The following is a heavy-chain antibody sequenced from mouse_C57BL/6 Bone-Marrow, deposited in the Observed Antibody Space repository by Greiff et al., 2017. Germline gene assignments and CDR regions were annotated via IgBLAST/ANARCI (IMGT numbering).Heavy chain of an antibody. J-gene: IGHJ2*01. Sequence: VQLQQSGPELVKPGASVKISCKASGYTFTDYYMTWVKQSHGKSLEWIGDINPNNGGTSYNQKFKGKATLTVDKSSSTAYMELRSLTSEDSAVYYCAREGDYDGSNDYWGQGTTLTVSS. CDR3: AREGDYDGSNDY. D-gene: IGHD1-1*01. CDR2: INPNNGGT. CDR1: GYTFTDYY. V-gene: IGHV1-26*01.